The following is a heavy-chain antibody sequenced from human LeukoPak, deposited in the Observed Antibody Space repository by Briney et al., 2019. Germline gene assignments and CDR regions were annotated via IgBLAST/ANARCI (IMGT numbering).Heavy chain of an antibody. V-gene: IGHV4-34*01. D-gene: IGHD6-13*01. CDR2: INQSGST. Sequence: SETLSLTCAVSGGSFSGYYWSWIRQPPGKGLEWIWEINQSGSTNYNPSRKSRVTISVGTSKNQFSLKLSSVTAADTAVYYCARAQQLNDYYYYHLDVWGKGTTVTV. CDR1: GGSFSGYY. J-gene: IGHJ6*03. CDR3: ARAQQLNDYYYYHLDV.